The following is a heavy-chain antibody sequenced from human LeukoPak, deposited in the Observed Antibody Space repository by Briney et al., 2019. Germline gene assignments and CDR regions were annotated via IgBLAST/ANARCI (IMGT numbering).Heavy chain of an antibody. D-gene: IGHD3-9*01. CDR1: GYTFTGYY. CDR2: INPSGGST. Sequence: ASVKVSCKASGYTFTGYYMHWVRQAPGQGLEWMGIINPSGGSTSYAQKFQGRVTMTRDTSTSTVYMELSSLRSEDTAVYYCAREDILTGYYPNWFDPWGQGTLVTVSS. CDR3: AREDILTGYYPNWFDP. J-gene: IGHJ5*02. V-gene: IGHV1-46*01.